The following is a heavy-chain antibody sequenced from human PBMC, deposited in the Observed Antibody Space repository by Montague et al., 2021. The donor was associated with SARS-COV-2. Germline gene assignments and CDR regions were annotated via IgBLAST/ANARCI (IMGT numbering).Heavy chain of an antibody. J-gene: IGHJ4*02. D-gene: IGHD3-10*01. V-gene: IGHV3-20*04. CDR1: GFTFDDYG. CDR3: ARDVEGFGELQFDY. Sequence: SLRLSCAASGFTFDDYGMSWVRQAPGKGLEWVSGINCNGSSTCYADSVKGRFTISRDNAKNSLYLQMNSLRAEDTALYYCARDVEGFGELQFDYWGQGTLVTVSS. CDR2: INCNGSST.